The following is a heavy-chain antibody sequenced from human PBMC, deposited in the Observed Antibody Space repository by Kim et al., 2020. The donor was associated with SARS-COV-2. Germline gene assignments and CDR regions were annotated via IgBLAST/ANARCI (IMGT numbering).Heavy chain of an antibody. CDR2: INPGNGHT. CDR3: ARDGIYYGSGSHDLGAFDI. D-gene: IGHD3-10*01. Sequence: ASVKVSCKTSGYTFIRYGIHWGRQAPGQRLEWMRWINPGNGHTKYSEKFQGRVTITRDTSASTVYMELRSLRSEDTAVYFGARDGIYYGSGSHDLGAFDIWGQATMVAVSS. CDR1: GYTFIRYG. V-gene: IGHV1-3*01. J-gene: IGHJ3*02.